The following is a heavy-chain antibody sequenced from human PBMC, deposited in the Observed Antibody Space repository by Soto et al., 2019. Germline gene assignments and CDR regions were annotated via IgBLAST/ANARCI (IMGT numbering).Heavy chain of an antibody. V-gene: IGHV4-31*03. Sequence: PSETLSLTCTVSGGSISSGCYYWSWIRQHPGKGLEWIGYIYYSGSTYYNPSLKSRVTISVDTSKNQFSLKLSSVTAADTAVYYSARAQTFYGSGSYLAFRFFDYGGQGTLVTSPQ. D-gene: IGHD3-10*01. CDR1: GGSISSGCYY. CDR3: ARAQTFYGSGSYLAFRFFDY. CDR2: IYYSGST. J-gene: IGHJ4*02.